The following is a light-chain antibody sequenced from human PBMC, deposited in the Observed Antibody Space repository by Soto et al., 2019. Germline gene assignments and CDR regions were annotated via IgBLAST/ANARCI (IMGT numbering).Light chain of an antibody. V-gene: IGKV3-15*01. CDR1: QSVSRN. CDR3: QQYNNWPRT. Sequence: EIVMTQSPATLSVSPGDRVTLSCRASQSVSRNLAWYQQKPGQAPRLLIYGASTRATGIPARFSGSGSGTEFTLTISSLQSEDFAVYYCQQYNNWPRTFGQGTKVDIK. CDR2: GAS. J-gene: IGKJ1*01.